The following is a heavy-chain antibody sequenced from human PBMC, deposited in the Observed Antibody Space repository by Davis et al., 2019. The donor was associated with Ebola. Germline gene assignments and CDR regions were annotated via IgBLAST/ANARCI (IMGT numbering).Heavy chain of an antibody. CDR3: ARDRYSGYEPVLDY. Sequence: GESLKISCAASGFTFDDYAMTWVRQAPGKGLEWVAVISYDGSNKYYADSVKGRFTISRDNSKNTLYLQMNSLRAEDTAVYYCARDRYSGYEPVLDYWGQGTLVTVSS. CDR1: GFTFDDYA. J-gene: IGHJ4*02. V-gene: IGHV3-30*04. CDR2: ISYDGSNK. D-gene: IGHD5-12*01.